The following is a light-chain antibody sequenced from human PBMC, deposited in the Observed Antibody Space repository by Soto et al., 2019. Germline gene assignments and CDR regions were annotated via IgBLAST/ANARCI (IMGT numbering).Light chain of an antibody. CDR2: HAS. CDR3: QQYNNWPPWT. V-gene: IGKV3-15*01. J-gene: IGKJ1*01. CDR1: QSGSNN. Sequence: IVLSQSPGTLSLSPGERATISCRAIQSGSNNYLAWDQQRPGQAPRLLIYHASARATGIPARFSGSGSGTEFTLTISGLQSEDFAVYYCQQYNNWPPWTFGQGTKVDIK.